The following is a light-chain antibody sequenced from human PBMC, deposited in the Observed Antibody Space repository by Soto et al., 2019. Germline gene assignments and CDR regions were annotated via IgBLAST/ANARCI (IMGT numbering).Light chain of an antibody. CDR1: QSVSSY. Sequence: EIVLTQSPATLSLSPGERATLACRASQSVSSYLAWYQQKPGQAPRLLIYDASNRATGIPARFSGSGSGTDDTLNISSLEPEDFAVYYCQQRSNWSPYTFGQGTKLEI. CDR3: QQRSNWSPYT. CDR2: DAS. J-gene: IGKJ2*01. V-gene: IGKV3-11*01.